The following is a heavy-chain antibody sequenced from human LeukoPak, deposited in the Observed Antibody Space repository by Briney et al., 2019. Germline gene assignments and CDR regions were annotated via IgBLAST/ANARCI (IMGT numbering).Heavy chain of an antibody. D-gene: IGHD3-22*01. V-gene: IGHV4-4*02. J-gene: IGHJ4*02. CDR3: ARGGYYKTDY. CDR2: IYHRGST. CDR1: GVSISSDNW. Sequence: SGTLSLTCTVSGVSISSDNWWNWVRQPPGKGLEWIGEIYHRGSTNYNPSLKSRVTISLDRSKNQFSLKLSSVTAADTALYYCARGGYYKTDYWGQGTLVTVSS.